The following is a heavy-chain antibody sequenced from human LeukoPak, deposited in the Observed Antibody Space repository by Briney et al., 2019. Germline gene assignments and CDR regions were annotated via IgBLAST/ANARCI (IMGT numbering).Heavy chain of an antibody. CDR1: GGSISSSSYY. V-gene: IGHV4-39*01. Sequence: SETLSLTCTVSGGSISSSSYYWGCIRQPPGKGLEWIGSIYYSGSTYYNPSLKSRVTISVDTSKNQFSLKLSSVTAADTAVYYCARRQAVAGTGYWFDPWGQGTLVTVSS. J-gene: IGHJ5*02. D-gene: IGHD6-19*01. CDR2: IYYSGST. CDR3: ARRQAVAGTGYWFDP.